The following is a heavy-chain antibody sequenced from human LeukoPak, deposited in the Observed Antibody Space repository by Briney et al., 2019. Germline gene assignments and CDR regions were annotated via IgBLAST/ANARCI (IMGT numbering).Heavy chain of an antibody. CDR3: ARGLASSNWPHWFDP. CDR1: GFTFSHYA. Sequence: GESLRLSCAASGFTFSHYAMYWVRQAPGKGLEWVSYISAIDSTTYYADSVKGRFTISRDNAKNSLYLQMNSLRVEDTAVYHCARGLASSNWPHWFDPWGQGTLVSVSS. V-gene: IGHV3-48*03. CDR2: ISAIDSTT. J-gene: IGHJ5*02. D-gene: IGHD6-13*01.